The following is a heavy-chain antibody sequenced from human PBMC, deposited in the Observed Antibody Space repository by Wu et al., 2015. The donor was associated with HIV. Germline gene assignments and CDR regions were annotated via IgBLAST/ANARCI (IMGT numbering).Heavy chain of an antibody. D-gene: IGHD3-22*01. J-gene: IGHJ3*02. V-gene: IGHV1-69*05. CDR3: ARVSYYDSSTLGAFDI. CDR1: GGTFSSFS. Sequence: VQLVQSGAEMKKPGSSVKLSCKASGGTFSSFSINWVRQAPGQGLEWAGGIIPIFGTANYAQKFQGRVTITTDESTSTAYMELSSLRSEDTAVYYCARVSYYDSSTLGAFDIWGQGTMVTVSS. CDR2: IIPIFGTA.